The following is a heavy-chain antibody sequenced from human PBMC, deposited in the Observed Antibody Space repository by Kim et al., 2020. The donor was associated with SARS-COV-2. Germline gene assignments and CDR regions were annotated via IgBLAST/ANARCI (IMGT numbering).Heavy chain of an antibody. D-gene: IGHD4-17*01. CDR3: ANDIAVTHDPRSYFDY. CDR1: GFTFDDYT. V-gene: IGHV3-43*01. CDR2: ISWDGGST. J-gene: IGHJ4*01. Sequence: GGSLRLSCAASGFTFDDYTMHWVRQAPGKGLEWVSLISWDGGSTYYADSVKGRFTISRDNSKNSLYLQMNSLRTEDTALYYCANDIAVTHDPRSYFDYWG.